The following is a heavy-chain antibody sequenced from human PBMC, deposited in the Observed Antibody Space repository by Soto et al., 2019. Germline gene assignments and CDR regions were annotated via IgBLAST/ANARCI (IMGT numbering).Heavy chain of an antibody. CDR1: GDIFTNFD. J-gene: IGHJ5*02. V-gene: IGHV1-8*01. CDR3: ARYIYGQGVQA. D-gene: IGHD3-3*02. Sequence: QVQLVQPGAEVRKPGASVKVSCKASGDIFTNFDFNWVRQATGQGLEWIGWMRANSGDTGHDQKFMGRVRRTRDTSMSTAYMELSSLRAEDTAVYYCARYIYGQGVQAWGQGTL. CDR2: MRANSGDT.